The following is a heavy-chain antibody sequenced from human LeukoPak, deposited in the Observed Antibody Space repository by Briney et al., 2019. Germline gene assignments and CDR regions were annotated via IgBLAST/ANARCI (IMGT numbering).Heavy chain of an antibody. V-gene: IGHV1-69*13. J-gene: IGHJ6*02. D-gene: IGHD4-11*01. Sequence: SVKVSCKASGGTFSSYAISWVRQAPGQGLEWMGGIIPIFGTANYAQKFQGRVTITADESTSPAYMELSSLRSEDTAVYYCAREFYSNYVMGYGMDVWGQGTTVTVSS. CDR2: IIPIFGTA. CDR1: GGTFSSYA. CDR3: AREFYSNYVMGYGMDV.